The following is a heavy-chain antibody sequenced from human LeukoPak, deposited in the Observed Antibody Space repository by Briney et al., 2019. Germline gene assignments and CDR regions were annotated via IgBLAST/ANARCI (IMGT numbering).Heavy chain of an antibody. CDR1: GFTLSSYE. D-gene: IGHD3-10*02. V-gene: IGHV3-48*03. CDR2: ISSSGSTI. CDR3: AELGITMIGGV. J-gene: IGHJ6*04. Sequence: PGGSLRLSCAASGFTLSSYEMNWVRQAPRKGLEWVSYISSSGSTIYYAGSVKGRFTISRDNAKNSLYLQMNSLRAEDTAVYYCAELGITMIGGVWGKGTTVTISS.